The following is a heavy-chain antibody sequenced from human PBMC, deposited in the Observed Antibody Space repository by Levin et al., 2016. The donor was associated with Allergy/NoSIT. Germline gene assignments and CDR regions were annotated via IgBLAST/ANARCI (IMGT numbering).Heavy chain of an antibody. V-gene: IGHV3-21*04. J-gene: IGHJ4*02. CDR3: ARDLNLEGIAVARDY. D-gene: IGHD6-19*01. CDR2: ISSSSSYI. CDR1: GFTFSSYS. Sequence: GESLKISCAASGFTFSSYSMNWVRQAPGKGLEWVSSISSSSSYIYYADSVKGRFTISRDNAKNSLYLQMNSLRSEDTAVYYCARDLNLEGIAVARDYWGQGTLVTVSS.